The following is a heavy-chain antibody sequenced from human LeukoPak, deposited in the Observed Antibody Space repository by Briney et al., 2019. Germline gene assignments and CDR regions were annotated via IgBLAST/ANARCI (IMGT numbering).Heavy chain of an antibody. CDR2: IYYSGST. Sequence: SETLSLTCTVSNGSLSSYYWSWIRQPPGKGLEWIGYIYYSGSTNYNSALQSRVTISLDTSKTQFSLKLKSETAADTAVYYCARASGSGSYYGIDYWGQGILVTVSS. J-gene: IGHJ4*02. D-gene: IGHD3-10*01. V-gene: IGHV4-59*01. CDR3: ARASGSGSYYGIDY. CDR1: NGSLSSYY.